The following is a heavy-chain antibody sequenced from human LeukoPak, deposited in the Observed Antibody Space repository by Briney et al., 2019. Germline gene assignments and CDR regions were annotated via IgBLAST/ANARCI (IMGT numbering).Heavy chain of an antibody. CDR2: SSPDGTNP. V-gene: IGHV3-74*01. CDR1: GFTLSSYY. D-gene: IGHD2-2*01. Sequence: GGSLRLSCAVSGFTLSSYYLHWVRQAPGEGLVWVSQSSPDGTNPTYAYAVKGRFTISRDNSKNTLYLQMGSLRAEDTAVYYCVRGCSTTKCPADYWGQGTLVTVSS. CDR3: VRGCSTTKCPADY. J-gene: IGHJ4*02.